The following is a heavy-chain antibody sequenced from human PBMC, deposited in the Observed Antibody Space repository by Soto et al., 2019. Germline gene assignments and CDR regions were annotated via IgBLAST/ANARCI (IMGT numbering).Heavy chain of an antibody. J-gene: IGHJ4*02. CDR3: ARAERYGSHHFDS. CDR2: IYSAGST. V-gene: IGHV3-53*01. CDR1: GLTVSSSY. D-gene: IGHD3-10*01. Sequence: QPGGSLRLSCAASGLTVSSSYMSWVRQAPGKGLQWVSVIYSAGSTYYANSVKGRFTISRDISTNMVYLQMSSLTDEDTAIYYCARAERYGSHHFDSWGQGTLVTVSS.